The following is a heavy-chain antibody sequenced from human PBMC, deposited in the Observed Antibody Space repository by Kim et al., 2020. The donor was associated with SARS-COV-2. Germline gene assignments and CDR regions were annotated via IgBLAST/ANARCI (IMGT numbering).Heavy chain of an antibody. J-gene: IGHJ4*02. V-gene: IGHV4-4*09. Sequence: SNPSLKNRVTISVDTSKNQFSLKLSSVTAADTAVYYCASRPLGGSYLFDYWGQGTLVTVSS. CDR3: ASRPLGGSYLFDY. D-gene: IGHD1-26*01.